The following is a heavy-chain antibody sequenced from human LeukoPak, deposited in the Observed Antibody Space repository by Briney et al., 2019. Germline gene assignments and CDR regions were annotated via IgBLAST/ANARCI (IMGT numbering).Heavy chain of an antibody. CDR2: IYPGDSDT. CDR1: GYSFTSYW. J-gene: IGHJ6*02. Sequence: KNGESLKISCKGSGYSFTSYWIGWVRQMPGKGLEWMGIIYPGDSDTRYGPSFQGQVTISADKSLSSAYLQWSSLKASDTAMYYCARHTIRGDVGNYYYYYGMDVWGQGTTVTVSS. CDR3: ARHTIRGDVGNYYYYYGMDV. V-gene: IGHV5-51*01. D-gene: IGHD2-21*02.